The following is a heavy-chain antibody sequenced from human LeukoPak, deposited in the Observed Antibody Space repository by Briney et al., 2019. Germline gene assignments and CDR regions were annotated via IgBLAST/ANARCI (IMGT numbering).Heavy chain of an antibody. CDR3: ARYDSGGFYRNFDY. Sequence: SETLSLTCTVSGGSIGDNYWSWLRQPPGKGLEWIGYVYYSGNSNYNPSLKSRVTISVDTSQSQFSLRLSSVTAADTAVYYCARYDSGGFYRNFDYWGQGTLVTVSS. J-gene: IGHJ4*02. D-gene: IGHD3-22*01. V-gene: IGHV4-59*08. CDR2: VYYSGNS. CDR1: GGSIGDNY.